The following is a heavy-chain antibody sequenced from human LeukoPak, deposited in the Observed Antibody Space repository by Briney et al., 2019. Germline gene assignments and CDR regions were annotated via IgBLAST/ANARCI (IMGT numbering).Heavy chain of an antibody. CDR1: GGSVSSGSYY. Sequence: TSETLSLTCTVSGGSVSSGSYYWSWIRQPPGKGLEWIGYIYYSGSTNYNPSLKSRVTISVDTSKNQFSLKLSSVTAADTAVYYCARVKSMITFGGVIPSDAFDIRGQGTMVTVSS. CDR3: ARVKSMITFGGVIPSDAFDI. V-gene: IGHV4-61*01. J-gene: IGHJ3*02. D-gene: IGHD3-16*02. CDR2: IYYSGST.